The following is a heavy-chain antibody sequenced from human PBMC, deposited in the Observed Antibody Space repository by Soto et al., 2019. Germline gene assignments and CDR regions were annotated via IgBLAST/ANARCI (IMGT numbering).Heavy chain of an antibody. CDR2: VISASGSV. V-gene: IGHV1-69*06. D-gene: IGHD5-18*01. CDR3: ARVGSRDAYNYVLDH. J-gene: IGHJ1*01. CDR1: GRIFSSFP. Sequence: QVQVVQSGAEVKKPGSSVKISCKASGRIFSSFPTSWVRQVPGQGLERVGGVISASGSVTYAPKFQGRVTITAVNSAGIGYMELTSLTSEDTAIYYCARVGSRDAYNYVLDHWGPGTMVTVSS.